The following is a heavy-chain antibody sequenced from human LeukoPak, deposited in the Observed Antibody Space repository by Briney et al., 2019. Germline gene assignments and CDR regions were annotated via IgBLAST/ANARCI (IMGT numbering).Heavy chain of an antibody. D-gene: IGHD6-19*01. Sequence: GGSLRLSCAASGFTFSSYSMNWVRQAPGKGLEWVSYISSRSFTIHYADSVKGRFTISRDNAKNSLYLQMNSLTDEDTAVYYCARGSIGNSSGWYYFDYWGQGTLVTVSS. V-gene: IGHV3-48*02. CDR1: GFTFSSYS. J-gene: IGHJ4*02. CDR2: ISSRSFTI. CDR3: ARGSIGNSSGWYYFDY.